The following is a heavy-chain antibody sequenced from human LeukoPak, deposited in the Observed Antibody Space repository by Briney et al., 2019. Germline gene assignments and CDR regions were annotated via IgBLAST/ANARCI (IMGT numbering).Heavy chain of an antibody. CDR1: GASVNSGNYY. Sequence: SETRSLTCTVSGASVNSGNYYWTWIRQPAGKRLEWIGRIYTSGSTNYNPSLKSRVTISIDASKNQFSLRLSSVTAADTAVYYCTRGGELMNLWGQGTLVTVSS. CDR3: TRGGELMNL. D-gene: IGHD1-26*01. J-gene: IGHJ5*02. V-gene: IGHV4-61*02. CDR2: IYTSGST.